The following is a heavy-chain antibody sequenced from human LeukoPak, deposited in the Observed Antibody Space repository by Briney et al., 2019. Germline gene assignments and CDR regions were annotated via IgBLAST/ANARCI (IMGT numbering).Heavy chain of an antibody. V-gene: IGHV1-2*02. D-gene: IGHD6-13*01. CDR3: ARDIASTSDGSDY. Sequence: GASVKVSCKAFGYTFTGYYIHWVRQAPGQGLEWLGWINPDSGGTNYAQKFQGRVTVTRDTSISTAYMDLSSLRSDDTAVYYCARDIASTSDGSDYWGQGTLVIVSS. J-gene: IGHJ4*02. CDR2: INPDSGGT. CDR1: GYTFTGYY.